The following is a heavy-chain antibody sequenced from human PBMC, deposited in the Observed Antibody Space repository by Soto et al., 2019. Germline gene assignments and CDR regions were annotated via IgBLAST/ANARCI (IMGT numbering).Heavy chain of an antibody. Sequence: GGSLRLSCAASGFTFSSYAMSWVRQAPGKGLEWVSAISGSGGSTYYADSVKGRFTISRDNSKNTLYLQMNSLRAEDTAVYYCARDPAVVVPAAHYFDYWGQGTLVTVSS. CDR2: ISGSGGST. J-gene: IGHJ4*02. D-gene: IGHD2-2*01. CDR3: ARDPAVVVPAAHYFDY. V-gene: IGHV3-23*01. CDR1: GFTFSSYA.